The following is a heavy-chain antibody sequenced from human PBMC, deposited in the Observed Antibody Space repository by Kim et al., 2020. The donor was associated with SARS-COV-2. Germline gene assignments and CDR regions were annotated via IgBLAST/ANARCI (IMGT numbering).Heavy chain of an antibody. CDR2: INPNSGGA. D-gene: IGHD3-16*01. CDR1: GYTFTNYY. V-gene: IGHV1-2*06. CDR3: ARGAYANTWGFDN. Sequence: ASVKVSCKASGYTFTNYYMHWVRQVPGQGLEWMGRINPNSGGANYAQKFQGRVTMTRDTSISTAYMELSRLTSDDTAMYYCARGAYANTWGFDNWGQGTLVTVSS. J-gene: IGHJ4*02.